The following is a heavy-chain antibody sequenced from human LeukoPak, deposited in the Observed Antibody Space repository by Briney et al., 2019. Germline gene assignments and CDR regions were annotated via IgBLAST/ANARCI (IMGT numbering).Heavy chain of an antibody. J-gene: IGHJ4*02. CDR3: ARARVFVGELFDY. CDR1: GFTFSSYA. CDR2: ISYDGSNK. Sequence: PGGSLRLSCAASGFTFSSYAMSWVRQAPGKGLEWVAVISYDGSNKYYADSVKGRFTISRDNSKNTLYLQMNSLRAEDTAVYYCARARVFVGELFDYWGQGTLVTVSS. D-gene: IGHD3-16*01. V-gene: IGHV3-30-3*01.